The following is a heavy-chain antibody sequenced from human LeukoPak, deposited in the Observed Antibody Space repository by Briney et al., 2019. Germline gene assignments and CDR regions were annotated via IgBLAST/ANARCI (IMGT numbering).Heavy chain of an antibody. CDR2: IKSKTDGGTT. Sequence: GGSLRLSCAASGFTFSNAWMSWVRQAPGKGLEWVGRIKSKTDGGTTDYAAPVKGRFTISRDDSKNTLYLQMNSLKTEDTAVYYCTTQFVFLRLGELSLSTLDYWGQGTLVTVSS. V-gene: IGHV3-15*01. D-gene: IGHD3-16*02. CDR1: GFTFSNAW. CDR3: TTQFVFLRLGELSLSTLDY. J-gene: IGHJ4*02.